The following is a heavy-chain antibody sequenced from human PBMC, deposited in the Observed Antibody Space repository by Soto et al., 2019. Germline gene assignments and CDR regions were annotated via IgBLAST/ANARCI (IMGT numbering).Heavy chain of an antibody. CDR1: GFSLSTSQGG. Sequence: SGPTLVNPTQTLTLTCTFSGFSLSTSQGGVGWIRQPPGKAREWLAHGYWNDDKDYSLSLKSRRTISKDTSKSQVVLPMTKMDPVDTAKYSCAHITTRGDYFDFWGQGTLVTVSS. CDR2: GYWNDDK. D-gene: IGHD4-4*01. CDR3: AHITTRGDYFDF. J-gene: IGHJ4*02. V-gene: IGHV2-5*01.